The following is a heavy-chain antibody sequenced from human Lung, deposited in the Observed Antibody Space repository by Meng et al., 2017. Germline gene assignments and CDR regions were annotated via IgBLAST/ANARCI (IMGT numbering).Heavy chain of an antibody. J-gene: IGHJ4*02. V-gene: IGHV3-74*01. D-gene: IGHD2-21*01. CDR3: ARDDGCVIFDN. CDR2: INTDGSIK. CDR1: GFTFSSYN. Sequence: GESLKISCAASGFTFSSYNMHWVRQTPGEGLVWVSRINTDGSIKTYADSVKGRFTISRDDANNTVYLQMNSLRGEDTAVYYCARDDGCVIFDNWGQGALVTVSS.